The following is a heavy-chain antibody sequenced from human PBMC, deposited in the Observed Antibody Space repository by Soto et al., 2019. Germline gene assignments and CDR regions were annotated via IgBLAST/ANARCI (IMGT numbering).Heavy chain of an antibody. Sequence: EVQLVESGGGLVQPGGSLRLSCEASGFTFSSRWMTWVRQGPGKGLEWVANIKQDENGKDYVDSVKGRFTISRDNAKNRLELQMNRLRAEDTAVYYCAAHDGPAAAGLVLDFWGQGTLVNVSS. V-gene: IGHV3-7*02. CDR2: IKQDENGK. D-gene: IGHD6-13*01. CDR3: AAHDGPAAAGLVLDF. CDR1: GFTFSSRW. J-gene: IGHJ4*02.